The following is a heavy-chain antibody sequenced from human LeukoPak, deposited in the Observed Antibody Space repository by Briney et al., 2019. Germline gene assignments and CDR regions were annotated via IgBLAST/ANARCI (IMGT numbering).Heavy chain of an antibody. CDR1: GFTISSYW. CDR2: IKQDGSER. Sequence: GGSLRLSCVASGFTISSYWMSWVRQAPGKGLEWVANIKQDGSERYYVDSVKGRFTISRDNAKNSLYLQMNSLRAEDTAVYYCARGSGDGYYYYGMDVWGQGTTVTVSS. J-gene: IGHJ6*02. CDR3: ARGSGDGYYYYGMDV. D-gene: IGHD3-10*01. V-gene: IGHV3-7*04.